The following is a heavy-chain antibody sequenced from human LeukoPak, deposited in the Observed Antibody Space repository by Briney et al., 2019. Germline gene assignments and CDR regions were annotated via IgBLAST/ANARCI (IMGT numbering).Heavy chain of an antibody. CDR1: GFSFSTYG. V-gene: IGHV3-30*02. D-gene: IGHD2-2*01. CDR3: AGKAAAYYFVY. CDR2: MQYDGSEE. Sequence: GGSLRLSCAASGFSFSTYGMLWVRQAPGKGLEWVTFMQYDGSEEYYVDSVKGRFTISRDNSKNTLYLQMDSLRGEDTAVYYCAGKAAAYYFVYWGQGTLVTVSS. J-gene: IGHJ4*02.